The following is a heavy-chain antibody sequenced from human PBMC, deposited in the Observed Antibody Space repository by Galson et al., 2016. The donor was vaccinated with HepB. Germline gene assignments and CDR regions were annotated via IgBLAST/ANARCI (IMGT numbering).Heavy chain of an antibody. D-gene: IGHD7-27*01. J-gene: IGHJ5*02. Sequence: CAISGDSVSTDNATWNWIRQSPSRGLEWLGRTYYRAKWYKTYAVSVESRITINPDTSTNQIFLQLNSVTPEDSAIYYCARATANWDGGGDNWFDPWGQGTLVTVSS. CDR3: ARATANWDGGGDNWFDP. CDR2: TYYRAKWYK. CDR1: GDSVSTDNAT. V-gene: IGHV6-1*01.